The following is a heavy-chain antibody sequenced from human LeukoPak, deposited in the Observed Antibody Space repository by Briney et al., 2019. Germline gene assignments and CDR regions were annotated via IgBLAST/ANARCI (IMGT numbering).Heavy chain of an antibody. CDR2: INHSGST. CDR1: GGSFSGYY. J-gene: IGHJ4*02. Sequence: PSETLSLTCAVYGGSFSGYYWSWIRQPPGKGLEWIGEINHSGSTNYNPSLKSRVTISVDTSKNQFSLKLSSVTAADTAVYYCARQHSSGWYGLTGGLDYWGQGTLVTVSS. CDR3: ARQHSSGWYGLTGGLDY. V-gene: IGHV4-34*01. D-gene: IGHD6-19*01.